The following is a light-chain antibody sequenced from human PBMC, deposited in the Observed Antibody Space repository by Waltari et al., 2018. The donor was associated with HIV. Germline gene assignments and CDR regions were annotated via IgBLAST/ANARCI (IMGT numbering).Light chain of an antibody. Sequence: QTVVTQEPSFSVSPGCTFTLTCCLSSGSDYPSYYPNWYHQTPSKAQRTLIYRTNSRSPGVLDLFSGSILADKAALTSTGAYADDVAIYYCVLSLRNVIWLYGGGSTLTVL. CDR1: SGSDYPSYY. CDR3: VLSLRNVIWL. V-gene: IGLV8-61*01. J-gene: IGLJ3*02. CDR2: RTN.